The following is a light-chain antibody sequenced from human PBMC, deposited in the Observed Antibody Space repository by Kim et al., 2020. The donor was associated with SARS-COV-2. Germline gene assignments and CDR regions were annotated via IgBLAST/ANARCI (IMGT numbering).Light chain of an antibody. CDR1: QNVDSW. Sequence: GDRVIITCRASQNVDSWLAWYQQKPGKAPKRLIYDATGLQSGVPSRFSASGSETEFTLTISSLQPDDFATYYCQQYNTYPRTFGQGTKVDIK. CDR2: DAT. J-gene: IGKJ1*01. V-gene: IGKV1-5*01. CDR3: QQYNTYPRT.